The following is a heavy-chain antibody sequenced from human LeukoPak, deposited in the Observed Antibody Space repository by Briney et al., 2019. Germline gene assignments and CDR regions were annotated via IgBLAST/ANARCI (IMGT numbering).Heavy chain of an antibody. J-gene: IGHJ4*02. CDR2: IIPILGIA. D-gene: IGHD2-15*01. V-gene: IGHV1-69*04. CDR3: ARMPLGYCSGGSCYYFDY. Sequence: ASVKVSCKASGGTFSSYAISWVRQAPGQGLEWMGRIIPILGIANYAQKFQGRVTITADKSTGTAYMELRSLRSEDTAVYYCARMPLGYCSGGSCYYFDYWGQGTLVTVSS. CDR1: GGTFSSYA.